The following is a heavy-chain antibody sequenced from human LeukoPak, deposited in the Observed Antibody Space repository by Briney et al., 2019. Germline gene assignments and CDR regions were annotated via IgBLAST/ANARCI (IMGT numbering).Heavy chain of an antibody. CDR2: ISYDGSNK. J-gene: IGHJ4*02. CDR1: GFTFSSYA. V-gene: IGHV3-30*04. Sequence: GGSLRLSCAASGFTFSSYAMHWVRQAPGKGLEWVAVISYDGSNKYYADSVKGRFTISRDNSKNTLYLQMNSLRAEDTAVYYCARGSYSSSWYEDIDYWGQGTLVTVSS. D-gene: IGHD6-13*01. CDR3: ARGSYSSSWYEDIDY.